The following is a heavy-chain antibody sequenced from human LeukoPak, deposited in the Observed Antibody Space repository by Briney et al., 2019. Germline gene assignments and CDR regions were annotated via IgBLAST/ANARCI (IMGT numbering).Heavy chain of an antibody. CDR3: AGIDFDY. CDR1: GFTFSTYW. J-gene: IGHJ4*02. V-gene: IGHV3-7*01. CDR2: IKQDGSEK. Sequence: GGSLRLSCAASGFTFSTYWMNWVRQAPGKGLGWVANIKQDGSEKYYVDSVKGRFTISRDNAKNTLSLQMNSLRAEDTAVYYCAGIDFDYWGQGTLVTVSS.